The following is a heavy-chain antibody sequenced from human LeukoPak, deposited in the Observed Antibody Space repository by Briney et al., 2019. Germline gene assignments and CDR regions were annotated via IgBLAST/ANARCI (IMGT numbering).Heavy chain of an antibody. V-gene: IGHV4-38-2*01. CDR2: IYHSGST. D-gene: IGHD3-22*01. Sequence: PSETLSLTCAVSGYSISSGYYWGWIRPPPGKGLEWIGSIYHSGSTYYNPSLKSRVTISVDTSKNQFSLKLSSVTAADTAVYYCARVKLTYYYDSSGYCDYWGQGTLVTVSS. CDR1: GYSISSGYY. CDR3: ARVKLTYYYDSSGYCDY. J-gene: IGHJ4*02.